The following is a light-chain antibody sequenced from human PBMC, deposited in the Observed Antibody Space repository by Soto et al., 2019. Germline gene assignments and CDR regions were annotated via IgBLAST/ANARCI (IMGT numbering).Light chain of an antibody. CDR2: KVS. Sequence: DVVMTQSTLSLPVTLGKPASISCSSSQSLVYSEGTTYLSWFQQRPGQSPRRLIYKVSSRDSGVPDRVSCSESVTDFTLKISRVAATDVAFYYCLQGTHWPNTFDQVTNLEIK. J-gene: IGKJ2*01. CDR1: QSLVYSEGTTY. V-gene: IGKV2-30*01. CDR3: LQGTHWPNT.